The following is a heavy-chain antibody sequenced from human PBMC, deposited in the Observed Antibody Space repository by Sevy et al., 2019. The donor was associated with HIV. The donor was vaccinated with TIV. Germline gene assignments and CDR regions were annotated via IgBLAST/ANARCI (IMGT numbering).Heavy chain of an antibody. CDR2: ISGSGRIT. J-gene: IGHJ4*02. CDR1: GFTFSSYA. CDR3: AKEGQGEYYDSSGSFDY. V-gene: IGHV3-23*01. Sequence: ESLKISCAASGFTFSSYAMSWVRQAPGKGLEWVSAISGSGRITYYADSVKGRFTISRDNSKNTLYLQMNSLRAEDPAVYYCAKEGQGEYYDSSGSFDYWGQGTLVTVSS. D-gene: IGHD3-22*01.